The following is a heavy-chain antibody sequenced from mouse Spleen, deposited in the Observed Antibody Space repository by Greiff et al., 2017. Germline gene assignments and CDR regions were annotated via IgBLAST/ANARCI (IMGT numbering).Heavy chain of an antibody. D-gene: IGHD1-1*01. CDR1: GFNIKDDY. J-gene: IGHJ3*01. CDR2: IDPENGDT. CDR3: TTDTVVPPFAY. V-gene: IGHV14-4*01. Sequence: EVMLVESGAELVRPGASVKLSCTASGFNIKDDYMHWVKQRPEQGLEWIGWIDPENGDTEYASKFQGKATITADTSSNTAYLQLSSLTSEDTAVYYCTTDTVVPPFAYWGQGTLVTVSA.